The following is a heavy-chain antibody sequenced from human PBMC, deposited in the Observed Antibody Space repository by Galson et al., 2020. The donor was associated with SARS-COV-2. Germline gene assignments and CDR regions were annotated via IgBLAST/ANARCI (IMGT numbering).Heavy chain of an antibody. CDR2: ISSSGSSI. D-gene: IGHD3-9*01. J-gene: IGHJ4*02. CDR1: GFAISAYN. V-gene: IGHV3-11*04. Sequence: NSGGSLSLSCAASGFAISAYNMTWVRQAPGKGLEWISDISSSGSSIYYADTVKGRFTISRDNNKNSLYLHMYTLRAEDTSTYFCATNYVIPTALDHWGQGTQVTVSS. CDR3: ATNYVIPTALDH.